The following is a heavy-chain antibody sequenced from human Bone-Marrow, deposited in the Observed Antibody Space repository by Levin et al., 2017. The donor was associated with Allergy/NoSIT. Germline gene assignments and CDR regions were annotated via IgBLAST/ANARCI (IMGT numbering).Heavy chain of an antibody. CDR1: GYTFTGYY. CDR3: ARDPSDIVVVPAAMDIWFDP. CDR2: INPNSGGT. V-gene: IGHV1-2*06. Sequence: ASVKVSCKASGYTFTGYYMHWVRQAPGQGLEWMGRINPNSGGTNYAQKFQGRVTMTRDTSISTAYMELSRLRSDDTAVYYCARDPSDIVVVPAAMDIWFDPWGQGTLVTVSS. D-gene: IGHD2-2*01. J-gene: IGHJ5*02.